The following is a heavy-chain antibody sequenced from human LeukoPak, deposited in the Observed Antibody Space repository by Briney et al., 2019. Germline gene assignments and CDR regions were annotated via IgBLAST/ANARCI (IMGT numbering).Heavy chain of an antibody. J-gene: IGHJ4*02. Sequence: SETLSLTCTVSGGSITSYYWSWLRQPPGKGLEWIGYIYYSGSTNYNPSLKSRVTISVDTSKNQFSLKLSSVTAADTAVYYCARREKWLVHDYWGQGTLVTVSS. CDR1: GGSITSYY. V-gene: IGHV4-59*01. D-gene: IGHD6-19*01. CDR2: IYYSGST. CDR3: ARREKWLVHDY.